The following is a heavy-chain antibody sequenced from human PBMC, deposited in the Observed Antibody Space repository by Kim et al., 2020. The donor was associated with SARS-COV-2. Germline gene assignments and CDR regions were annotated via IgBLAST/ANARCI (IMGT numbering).Heavy chain of an antibody. J-gene: IGHJ4*02. Sequence: SETLSLTCTVSGGSISNRSFYWGWIRQPPGKSLEWLGMVYFGGGSYCNLSLKSRLAMSVDTSKNQFFLNLRSVTAADTAVYYCALVATLAGHYFDYWGQGALVTVSS. CDR1: GGSISNRSFY. D-gene: IGHD5-12*01. CDR3: ALVATLAGHYFDY. V-gene: IGHV4-39*01. CDR2: VYFGGGS.